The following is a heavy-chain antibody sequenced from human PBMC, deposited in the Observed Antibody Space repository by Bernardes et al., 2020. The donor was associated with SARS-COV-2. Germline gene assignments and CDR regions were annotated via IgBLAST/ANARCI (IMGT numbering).Heavy chain of an antibody. CDR1: GGSFSGYY. CDR3: WVTMVQNYYMDV. J-gene: IGHJ6*03. V-gene: IGHV4-34*01. D-gene: IGHD3-10*01. CDR2: INHSGST. Sequence: SETLSLTCAVYGGSFSGYYWSWIRQPPGKGLEWIGEINHSGSTNYNPSLKSRVTISVDTSKNQFSLKLSSVTAADTAVYYCWVTMVQNYYMDVWGKGTTVTVSS.